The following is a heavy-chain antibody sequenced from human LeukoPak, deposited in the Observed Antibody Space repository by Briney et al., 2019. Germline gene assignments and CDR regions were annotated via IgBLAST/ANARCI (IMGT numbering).Heavy chain of an antibody. CDR3: ARGSGQTSDY. J-gene: IGHJ4*02. D-gene: IGHD3-10*01. V-gene: IGHV4-59*01. CDR1: GGSISSYY. CDR2: IYYSGST. Sequence: SETLTLTCTVSGGSISSYYWSWIRQPPGKGLEWIGYIYYSGSTNYNPSLKSRVTISVDTSKNQFSLKLSSVTAADTAVYYCARGSGQTSDYWGQGTLVTVSS.